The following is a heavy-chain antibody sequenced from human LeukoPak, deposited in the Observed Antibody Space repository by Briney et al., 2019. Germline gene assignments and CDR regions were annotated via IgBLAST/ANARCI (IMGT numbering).Heavy chain of an antibody. J-gene: IGHJ4*02. V-gene: IGHV4-31*03. D-gene: IGHD1-14*01. CDR3: ARDLAGIGD. CDR1: GDSIRRGGYF. Sequence: PSETLSLTCTVSGDSIRRGGYFWRWIRQHPGKGLEWIGYIYYSGSAYYNPSLKSRVTVSVDTSKDQFSLKRTSVTAADTAVYYCARDLAGIGDWGQGTLVTVSS. CDR2: IYYSGSA.